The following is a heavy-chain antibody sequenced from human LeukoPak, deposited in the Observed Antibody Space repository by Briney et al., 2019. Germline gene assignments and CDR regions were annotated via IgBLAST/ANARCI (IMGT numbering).Heavy chain of an antibody. CDR2: ISTSGGDT. Sequence: GGSLRLSCAASGLTFSNYGMSWVRQAPGKGLEWVSAISTSGGDTYYADSVKGRLTISRDNSKNTLYLQMNSLRVEDTAVYYCAKEINSAFDSWGQGTLVTVSS. J-gene: IGHJ4*02. CDR3: AKEINSAFDS. CDR1: GLTFSNYG. V-gene: IGHV3-23*01. D-gene: IGHD1-26*01.